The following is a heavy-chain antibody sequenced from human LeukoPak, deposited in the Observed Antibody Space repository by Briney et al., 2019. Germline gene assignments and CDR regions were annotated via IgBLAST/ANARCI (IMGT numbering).Heavy chain of an antibody. Sequence: GGSLRLSCAASGFTFSDYYMSWIRQAPGKGLEWVSGISWNSGSIGYADSVKGRFTISRDNAKNSLYLQMNSLRAEDTALYYCAKDIPNYYDSSGYFSWGQGTLVTVSS. V-gene: IGHV3-9*01. CDR1: GFTFSDYY. D-gene: IGHD3-22*01. J-gene: IGHJ5*02. CDR3: AKDIPNYYDSSGYFS. CDR2: ISWNSGSI.